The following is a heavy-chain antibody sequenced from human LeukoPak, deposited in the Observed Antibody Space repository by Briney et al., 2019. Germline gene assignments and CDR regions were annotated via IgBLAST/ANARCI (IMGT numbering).Heavy chain of an antibody. D-gene: IGHD3-22*01. J-gene: IGHJ4*02. Sequence: PGGSLRLSCAASGFTFSSYEMNWVRQAPGKGLEWVSYISSSGSTIYYADSVKGRFTISRDNAKNSLYLQMNSLRAEDTAVYYCARGAYYYDSSGYRDYWGQGTLVTVSS. CDR3: ARGAYYYDSSGYRDY. V-gene: IGHV3-48*03. CDR2: ISSSGSTI. CDR1: GFTFSSYE.